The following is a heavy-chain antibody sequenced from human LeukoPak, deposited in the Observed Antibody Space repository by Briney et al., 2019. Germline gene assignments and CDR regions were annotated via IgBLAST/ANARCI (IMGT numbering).Heavy chain of an antibody. CDR1: GGSVSSGSYY. CDR3: ARDRDSSGYYYHAFDI. Sequence: SETLSLTCTVSGGSVSSGSYYWSWIRQPPGKGLEWIGYIYYSGSTNYNPSLKSQVTISVDTSKNQFSLKLSSVTAADTAVYYCARDRDSSGYYYHAFDIWGQGTMVTVS. J-gene: IGHJ3*02. V-gene: IGHV4-61*01. D-gene: IGHD3-22*01. CDR2: IYYSGST.